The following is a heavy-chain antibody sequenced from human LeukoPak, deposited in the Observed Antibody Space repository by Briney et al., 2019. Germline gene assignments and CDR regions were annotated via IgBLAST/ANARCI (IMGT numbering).Heavy chain of an antibody. D-gene: IGHD3-22*01. Sequence: ASVKVSCKASGYTFSSYYMHWVRQAPGQGLEWMGIINPSGGSTSYAQKFQGRVTMTRDTTTSTVYMKLSSLRSEDTAVYYCARVPMYDSSGYYIDFDYWGQGTLVTVPS. CDR3: ARVPMYDSSGYYIDFDY. J-gene: IGHJ4*02. CDR1: GYTFSSYY. V-gene: IGHV1-46*01. CDR2: INPSGGST.